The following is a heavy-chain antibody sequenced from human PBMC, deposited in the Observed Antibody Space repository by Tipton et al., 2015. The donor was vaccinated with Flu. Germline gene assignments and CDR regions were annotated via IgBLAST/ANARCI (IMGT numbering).Heavy chain of an antibody. V-gene: IGHV4-4*07. CDR2: IYTSGST. CDR1: GGSLSSFY. D-gene: IGHD3-10*01. Sequence: TLSLTCTVSGGSLSSFYWSWIRQPAGKGLEWIGRIYTSGSTKYNPSLKSRLSMSVDTSKSQFSLKFTSVTAADTAVHYCARGSGSGTYVIFDFWGQGTLVTVSS. CDR3: ARGSGSGTYVIFDF. J-gene: IGHJ4*02.